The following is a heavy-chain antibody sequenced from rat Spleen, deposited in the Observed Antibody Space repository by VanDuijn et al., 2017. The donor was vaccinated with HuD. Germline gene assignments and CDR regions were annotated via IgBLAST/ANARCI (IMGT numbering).Heavy chain of an antibody. Sequence: EVQLQESGPGLVKPSQSLSLTCSVTGYSITSNYWGWIRKFPGNKMEWIGHINYSGSTTYNPSLKSRISITRDTSKNQFFLQLNSVTTEDTATYYCARQGDYGYPWFAYWGQGTLVTVSS. D-gene: IGHD1-7*01. CDR3: ARQGDYGYPWFAY. CDR1: GYSITSNY. J-gene: IGHJ3*01. CDR2: INYSGST. V-gene: IGHV3-1*01.